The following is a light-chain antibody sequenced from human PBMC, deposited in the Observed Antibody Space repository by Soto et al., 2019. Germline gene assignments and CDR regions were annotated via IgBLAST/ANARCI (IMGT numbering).Light chain of an antibody. CDR1: QSVGSY. CDR2: DAS. J-gene: IGKJ4*01. Sequence: EIVLTQSPATLSLSPGERATLSCRASQSVGSYLAWYQQKPGQAPRLLIYDASNRATGIPARFSGSRSGTGFTLTISSLEPEDFAVYYCQQRSNWPPGATFGGGTKVEIK. V-gene: IGKV3-11*01. CDR3: QQRSNWPPGAT.